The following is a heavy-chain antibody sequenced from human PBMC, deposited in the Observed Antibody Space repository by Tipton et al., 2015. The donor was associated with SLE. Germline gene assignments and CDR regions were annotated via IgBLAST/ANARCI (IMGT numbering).Heavy chain of an antibody. Sequence: TLSLTCTVSGGSISSSSYYWGWIRQPPGKGLEWIGTIYYSGSTYYNPSVKSRVTISVDTSKNQFSLKLSSVTAADTAVYYCATNGHGETYEFFTEYLRHWGQGTLVTVSS. CDR3: ATNGHGETYEFFTEYLRH. J-gene: IGHJ1*01. V-gene: IGHV4-39*01. CDR2: IYYSGST. D-gene: IGHD5-12*01. CDR1: GGSISSSSYY.